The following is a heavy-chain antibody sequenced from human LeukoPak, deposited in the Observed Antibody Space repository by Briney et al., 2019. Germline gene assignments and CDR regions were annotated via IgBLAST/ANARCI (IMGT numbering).Heavy chain of an antibody. CDR1: GFTFSTYP. D-gene: IGHD5-18*01. Sequence: GGSLRLSCAASGFTFSTYPMHWVRQAPGKGLEWVAVISYDDGTNKYYADSAKGRFTISRDNSKNTLYLQMNSLGAEDTAVYYCARLNLGYGYFLEATKHDYWGQGTLVTVSS. J-gene: IGHJ4*02. V-gene: IGHV3-30-3*01. CDR3: ARLNLGYGYFLEATKHDY. CDR2: ISYDDGTNK.